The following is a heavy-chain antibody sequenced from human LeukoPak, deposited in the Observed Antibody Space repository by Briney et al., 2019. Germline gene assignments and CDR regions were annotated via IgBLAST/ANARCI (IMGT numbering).Heavy chain of an antibody. V-gene: IGHV3-30*18. J-gene: IGHJ4*02. CDR2: ISSDGSIK. Sequence: GGSLRLSCTASKFTFSHYGMQWVRQAPGKGLEWVAVISSDGSIKVYADSVKGRFTLSRDNSINTVDLRMNSLRAEDTAVYYCVKEYHSRGFGAYFDYWGQGTLVTVSS. CDR1: KFTFSHYG. D-gene: IGHD3-3*01. CDR3: VKEYHSRGFGAYFDY.